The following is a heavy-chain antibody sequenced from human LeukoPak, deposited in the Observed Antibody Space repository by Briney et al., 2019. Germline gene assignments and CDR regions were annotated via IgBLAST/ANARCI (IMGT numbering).Heavy chain of an antibody. CDR3: ARRNGNWFDP. CDR1: GYTFTNYD. Sequence: ASVKVSYKASGYTFTNYDINWVRQATGQGLEWMGWMNPNSGNTGYAQKFQGRVTITRNTSMSTAYMELRSLRSEDTAVYHCARRNGNWFDPWGQGTLVTVSS. V-gene: IGHV1-8*03. J-gene: IGHJ5*02. D-gene: IGHD2-8*01. CDR2: MNPNSGNT.